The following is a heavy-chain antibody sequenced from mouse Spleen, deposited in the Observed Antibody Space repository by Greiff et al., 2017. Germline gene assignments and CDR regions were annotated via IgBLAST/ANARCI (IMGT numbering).Heavy chain of an antibody. CDR3: ARWRSLYYFDY. J-gene: IGHJ2*01. CDR2: IDPSDSYT. Sequence: QVQLKQPGAELVKPGASVKLSCKASGYNFTSYWMQWVKQRPGQGLEWIGEIDPSDSYTNYNQKFKGKATLTVDTSSSTAYMQLSSLTSEDSAVYYCARWRSLYYFDYWGQGTTLTVSS. V-gene: IGHV1-50*01. CDR1: GYNFTSYW.